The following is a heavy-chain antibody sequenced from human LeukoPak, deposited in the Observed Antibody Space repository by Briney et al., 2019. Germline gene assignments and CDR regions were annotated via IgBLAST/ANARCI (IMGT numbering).Heavy chain of an antibody. CDR1: GGSISSSSYY. D-gene: IGHD3/OR15-3a*01. CDR3: ARANSLDLDY. CDR2: IYYSGST. V-gene: IGHV4-61*05. Sequence: SETLSLTCTVSGGSISSSSYYWGWIRQPPGKGLEWIGYIYYSGSTNYNPSLKSRVTISVDTSKNQFSLKLSSVTAADTAVYYCARANSLDLDYWGQGTLVTVSS. J-gene: IGHJ4*02.